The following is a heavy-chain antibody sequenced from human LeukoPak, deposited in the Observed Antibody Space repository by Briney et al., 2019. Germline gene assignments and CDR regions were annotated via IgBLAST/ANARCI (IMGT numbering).Heavy chain of an antibody. CDR2: IIPILGIA. J-gene: IGHJ4*02. CDR1: GGTFSSYA. V-gene: IGHV1-69*04. CDR3: ARVDYGSGKSLAY. D-gene: IGHD3-10*01. Sequence: SVKVSCKASGGTFSSYAISWVRQAPGQGLEWMGRIIPILGIANYAQKFQGRVTITADKSTSTASMELSSLRSEDTAVYYCARVDYGSGKSLAYWGQGPLVTVSS.